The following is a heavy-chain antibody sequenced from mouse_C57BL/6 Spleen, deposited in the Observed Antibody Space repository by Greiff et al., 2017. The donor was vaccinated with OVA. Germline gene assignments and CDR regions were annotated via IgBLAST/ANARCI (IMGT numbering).Heavy chain of an antibody. CDR3: ARSADYYGSSSFDY. J-gene: IGHJ2*01. V-gene: IGHV1-81*01. CDR2: IYPRSGNT. CDR1: GYTFTSYG. Sequence: VHLVESGAELARPGASVKLSCKASGYTFTSYGISWVKQRTGQGLEWIGEIYPRSGNTYYNEKFKGKATLTADKSSSTAYMELRSLTSEDSAVYFCARSADYYGSSSFDYWGQGTTLTVSS. D-gene: IGHD1-1*01.